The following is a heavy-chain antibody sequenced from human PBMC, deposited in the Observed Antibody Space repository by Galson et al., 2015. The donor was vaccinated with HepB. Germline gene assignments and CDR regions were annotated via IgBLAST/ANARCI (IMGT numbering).Heavy chain of an antibody. V-gene: IGHV3-23*01. D-gene: IGHD4-17*01. Sequence: SLRLSCAASGFTFSGYAMSWVRQAPGKGLEWVSAISGSGGSTYYADSVKGRFTISRDNSKNTLYLQMNSLRAEDTAVYYCAKDQDDYGDYLSLGAFDIWGQGTMVTVSS. J-gene: IGHJ3*02. CDR3: AKDQDDYGDYLSLGAFDI. CDR2: ISGSGGST. CDR1: GFTFSGYA.